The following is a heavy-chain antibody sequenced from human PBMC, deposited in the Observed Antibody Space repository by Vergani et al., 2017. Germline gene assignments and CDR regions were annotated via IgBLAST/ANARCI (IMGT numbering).Heavy chain of an antibody. CDR3: XRAYHDSSGYYYGGAFDI. J-gene: IGHJ3*02. CDR2: INPSGGST. CDR1: GYTFTSYY. V-gene: IGHV1-46*03. D-gene: IGHD3-22*01. Sequence: VQLVQSGAEVKKPGASVKVSCKASGYTFTSYYNHWVRQAPGQGLEWMGIINPSGGSTSYAQKFQGRVTMTRETSTSTVYMELSSLRSEDTAVYYCXRAYHDSSGYYYGGAFDIWGQGTMVTVSS.